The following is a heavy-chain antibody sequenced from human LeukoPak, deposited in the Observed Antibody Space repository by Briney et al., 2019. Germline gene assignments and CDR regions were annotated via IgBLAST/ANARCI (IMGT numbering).Heavy chain of an antibody. V-gene: IGHV3-64*01. CDR2: ISSNGGST. CDR3: ARGNYGNGDY. CDR1: GFTFSSYA. Sequence: GGSLRLSCAASGFTFSSYAMHWVRQAPGKGLEYVSAISSNGGSTYYANSVKGRFTISRDNSKNTLYLQMGSLRAEDMAVYYCARGNYGNGDYWGQGTLVTVSS. J-gene: IGHJ4*02. D-gene: IGHD4-11*01.